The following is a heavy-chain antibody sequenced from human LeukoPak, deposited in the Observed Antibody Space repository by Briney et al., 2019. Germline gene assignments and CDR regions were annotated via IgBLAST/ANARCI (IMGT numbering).Heavy chain of an antibody. CDR2: IYYSGST. J-gene: IGHJ6*03. CDR3: ARHSYGYHLYYYYYMDV. D-gene: IGHD5-18*01. Sequence: PSETLSLTCTVSGGSVSRSPYYWGWIRQPPGKGLEWIGYIYYSGSTNYNPSLKSRVTISVDTSKNQFSLKLSSVTAADTAVYYCARHSYGYHLYYYYYMDVWGKGTTVTVSS. V-gene: IGHV4-61*01. CDR1: GGSVSRSPYY.